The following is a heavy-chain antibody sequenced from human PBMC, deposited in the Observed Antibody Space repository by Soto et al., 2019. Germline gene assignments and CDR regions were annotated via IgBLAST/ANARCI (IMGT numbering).Heavy chain of an antibody. J-gene: IGHJ4*02. CDR1: GFTFSDYY. V-gene: IGHV3-11*06. D-gene: IGHD6-13*01. CDR3: ARVGSSSLFDY. CDR2: ISSSSSCT. Sequence: GGSLRLSCAASGFTFSDYYMSWIRQAPGKGLEWVSYISSSSSCTNYADSVKGRFTISRDNAKNSLYLQMNSLRAEDTAVYYCARVGSSSLFDYWGQGTLVTVSS.